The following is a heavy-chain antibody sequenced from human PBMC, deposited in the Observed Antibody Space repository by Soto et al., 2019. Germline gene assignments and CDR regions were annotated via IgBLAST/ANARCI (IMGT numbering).Heavy chain of an antibody. CDR1: GVTFYDYA. CDR3: AKDYVAATIGDYYMDV. Sequence: GGSLRLSCAASGVTFYDYAIHWGRQAPGEGLEWVSGISWNSGSIGYADSVKGRFTISRDNAKNSLYLQMNSLRAEDTALYYCAKDYVAATIGDYYMDVWGKGTTVTVSS. V-gene: IGHV3-9*01. J-gene: IGHJ6*03. D-gene: IGHD5-12*01. CDR2: ISWNSGSI.